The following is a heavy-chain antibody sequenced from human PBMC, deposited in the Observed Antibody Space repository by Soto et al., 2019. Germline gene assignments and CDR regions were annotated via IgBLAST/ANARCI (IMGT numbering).Heavy chain of an antibody. V-gene: IGHV3-23*01. CDR2: ISGSGGST. D-gene: IGHD3-10*01. Sequence: EVQLLESGGGLVQPGGSLRLSCAASGFTFSSYAMSWVRQAPGKGLEWVSAISGSGGSTYYADSVKGRFTISRDNSKNTLYLQMNSLRAEDTAVYYCAKNGLLWFGELLYSTPSAGAFDIWGQGTMVTVSS. J-gene: IGHJ3*02. CDR1: GFTFSSYA. CDR3: AKNGLLWFGELLYSTPSAGAFDI.